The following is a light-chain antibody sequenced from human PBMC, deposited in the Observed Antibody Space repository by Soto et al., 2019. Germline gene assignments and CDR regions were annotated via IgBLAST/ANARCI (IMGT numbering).Light chain of an antibody. CDR2: GAS. CDR3: QQYGSSPRP. Sequence: FSQSRDWLSLSVWKRATLSLRASQSVSSSYLAWYQQKPGQAPRLLIYGASSRATGIPDRFSGSGSGTDLTLTITGQEPAEFAGYYCQQYGSSPRPYAQGTKVDIK. J-gene: IGKJ1*01. V-gene: IGKV3-20*01. CDR1: QSVSSSY.